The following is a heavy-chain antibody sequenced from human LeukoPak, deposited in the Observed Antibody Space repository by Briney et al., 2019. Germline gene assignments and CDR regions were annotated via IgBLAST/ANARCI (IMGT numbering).Heavy chain of an antibody. CDR3: ARDGAPNYYDSSGYCNY. J-gene: IGHJ4*02. CDR1: GYTFTSYG. CDR2: ISAYNGNT. D-gene: IGHD3-22*01. Sequence: ASVTVSCKASGYTFTSYGISWVRQAPGQGLEWMGWISAYNGNTNYAQKLQGRVTMTTDTSTSTAYMDLRSLRSDDTAVYYCARDGAPNYYDSSGYCNYWGQGTLVTVSS. V-gene: IGHV1-18*01.